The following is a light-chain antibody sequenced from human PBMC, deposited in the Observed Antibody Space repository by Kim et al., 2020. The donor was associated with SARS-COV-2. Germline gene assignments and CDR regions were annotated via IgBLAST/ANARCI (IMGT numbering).Light chain of an antibody. CDR1: QDIANS. J-gene: IGKJ1*01. CDR3: QKYNSAPWT. V-gene: IGKV1-27*01. CDR2: AAA. Sequence: DRVTITCRASQDIANSLAWYQQKPGKVPQVLIYAAATLQSGVPSRFSGSGSGTEFTLTIGSLQTEDVATYYCQKYNSAPWTFGPGTKVDIK.